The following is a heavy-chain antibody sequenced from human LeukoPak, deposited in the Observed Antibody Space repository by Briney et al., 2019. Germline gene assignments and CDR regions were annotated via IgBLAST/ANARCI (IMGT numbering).Heavy chain of an antibody. CDR2: IKQDGSEK. D-gene: IGHD3-22*01. CDR1: GFTFSSYW. V-gene: IGHV3-7*03. J-gene: IGHJ4*02. CDR3: AREDSSGYYDLFDY. Sequence: PGGSLRLSCAASGFTFSSYWMSWVRQAPGKGLEWVANIKQDGSEKYYVDSVKGRFTISRDNAKNSLYLQMNSLRAEDTAVYYCAREDSSGYYDLFDYCGQAYLVIVSS.